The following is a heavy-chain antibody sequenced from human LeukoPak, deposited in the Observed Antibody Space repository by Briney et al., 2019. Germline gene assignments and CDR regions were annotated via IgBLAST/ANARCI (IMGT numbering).Heavy chain of an antibody. D-gene: IGHD3-10*01. CDR1: GYTFTSYG. Sequence: ASVKVSCKASGYTFTSYGISWVRQAPGQGLEWMGWISAYNGNTNYAQKLQGRVTMTTDTPTSTAYMELRSLRSDDTAVYYCARGHTVLLWFGELLTLDYWGQGTLVTVSS. V-gene: IGHV1-18*01. CDR3: ARGHTVLLWFGELLTLDY. J-gene: IGHJ4*02. CDR2: ISAYNGNT.